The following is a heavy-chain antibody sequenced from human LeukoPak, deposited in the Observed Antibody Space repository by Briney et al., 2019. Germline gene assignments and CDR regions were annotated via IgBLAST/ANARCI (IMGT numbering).Heavy chain of an antibody. D-gene: IGHD6-13*01. V-gene: IGHV4-34*01. CDR1: GGSFSGYY. Sequence: PSETLSLTCAVYGGSFSGYYWSWIRQPPGKGLEWIGEINHSGSTNYNPSLKSRVTISVDTSKNQFSLKLSSVTAADTAVYYCARLGSSWYLYYFDYWGQGTLVTVSS. CDR2: INHSGST. CDR3: ARLGSSWYLYYFDY. J-gene: IGHJ4*02.